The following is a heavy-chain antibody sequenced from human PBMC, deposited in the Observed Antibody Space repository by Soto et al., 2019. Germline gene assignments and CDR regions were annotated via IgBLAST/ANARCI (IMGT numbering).Heavy chain of an antibody. Sequence: SETLSLTCTVSGGSISSGGYYWSWIRQHPGKGLEWIGYIYYSGSTYYNPSLKSRVTRSVDTSKNQFSLKLSSVTAADTAVYYCARGGPTHEWNYYYYYYSMDVWGQGTTVTVSS. CDR2: IYYSGST. J-gene: IGHJ6*02. CDR3: ARGGPTHEWNYYYYYYSMDV. CDR1: GGSISSGGYY. D-gene: IGHD1-1*01. V-gene: IGHV4-31*03.